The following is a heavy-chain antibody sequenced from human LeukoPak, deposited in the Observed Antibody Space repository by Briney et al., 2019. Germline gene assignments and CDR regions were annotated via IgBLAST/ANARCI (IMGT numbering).Heavy chain of an antibody. V-gene: IGHV4-38-2*02. D-gene: IGHD2-21*02. J-gene: IGHJ5*02. CDR3: ARVRVVVTATNNWFDP. Sequence: SETLSLTCTVSGYSISSGYYWGWIRQPPGKGLEWIGSIYHSGSTYYNPSLKSRVTISVDTSMSQYSLKLSSVTAADTAVYYCARVRVVVTATNNWFDPWGQGTLVTVSS. CDR2: IYHSGST. CDR1: GYSISSGYY.